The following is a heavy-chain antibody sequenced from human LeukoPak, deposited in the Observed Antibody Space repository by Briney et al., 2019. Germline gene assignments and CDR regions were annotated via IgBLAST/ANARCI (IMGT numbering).Heavy chain of an antibody. D-gene: IGHD3-22*01. CDR1: GYTFTGYY. CDR3: ARENYYDSSGYYRGAFDI. Sequence: ASVKVSSKASGYTFTGYYMHWVRQAPGQGLEWMGWINPNSGGTNYAQKFQGRVTMTRDTSISTAYMELSRLRSDDTAVYYCARENYYDSSGYYRGAFDIWGQGTMVTVSS. V-gene: IGHV1-2*02. CDR2: INPNSGGT. J-gene: IGHJ3*02.